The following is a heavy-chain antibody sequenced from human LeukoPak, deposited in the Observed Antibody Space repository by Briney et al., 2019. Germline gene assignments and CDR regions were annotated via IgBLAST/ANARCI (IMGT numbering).Heavy chain of an antibody. D-gene: IGHD3-22*01. V-gene: IGHV1-2*02. Sequence: GASVKVSCKASGYTFTGYYMHWVRQAPGQGLEWMGWINPNSGGTNYAQKFQGRVTMTRDTSISTAYMELSRLRSDDTAVYYCAFRGSSGYYCFDYWGQGTLVTVSS. CDR3: AFRGSSGYYCFDY. CDR1: GYTFTGYY. CDR2: INPNSGGT. J-gene: IGHJ4*02.